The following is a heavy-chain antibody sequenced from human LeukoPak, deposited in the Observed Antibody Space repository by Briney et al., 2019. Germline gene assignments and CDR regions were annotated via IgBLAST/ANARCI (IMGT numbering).Heavy chain of an antibody. CDR1: GGSISSYY. Sequence: SETLSLTCTVSGGSISSYYWDWIRQPPGKGLEWIGYIYYSGSTNYNPSLKNRVTISVKTSKNQFSLKLSSVTAADTAIYYCARVTGYMIEDYFDYWGQGTLVTVSS. CDR2: IYYSGST. CDR3: ARVTGYMIEDYFDY. D-gene: IGHD3-22*01. V-gene: IGHV4-59*01. J-gene: IGHJ4*02.